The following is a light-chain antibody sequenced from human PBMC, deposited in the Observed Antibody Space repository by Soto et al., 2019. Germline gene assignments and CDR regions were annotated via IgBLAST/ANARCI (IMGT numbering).Light chain of an antibody. CDR1: SSDVGSYNL. J-gene: IGLJ1*01. CDR2: EGS. V-gene: IGLV2-14*02. Sequence: QSALTQPASVSGSPGQSITISCTGTSSDVGSYNLVSWYQQHPGKAPKLMIYEGSKRPSGVSHRFSGSKSANTASLTISGXXXXXXAXYYCTSYTSSSTHVFGTGTKLTVL. CDR3: TSYTSSSTHV.